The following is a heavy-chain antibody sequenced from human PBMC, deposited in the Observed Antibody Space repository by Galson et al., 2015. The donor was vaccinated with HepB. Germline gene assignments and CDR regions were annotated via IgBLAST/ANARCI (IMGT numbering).Heavy chain of an antibody. J-gene: IGHJ4*02. CDR3: TRVAPWELGIYFDS. Sequence: SLRLSCATSGFMFGDYTVTWVRQAPRKGLEWVGFVSSKAYGGTREYAASVKGRFTISRDDSKSIAYLQMNSLKTEDTGVYYCTRVAPWELGIYFDSWGQGALVTVSS. CDR1: GFMFGDYT. V-gene: IGHV3-49*04. CDR2: VSSKAYGGTR. D-gene: IGHD1-26*01.